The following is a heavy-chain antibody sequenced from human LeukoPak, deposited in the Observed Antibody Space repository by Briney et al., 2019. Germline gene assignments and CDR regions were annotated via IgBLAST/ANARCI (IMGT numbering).Heavy chain of an antibody. CDR1: GFTFSSYS. CDR2: ISSSSSYI. Sequence: GGSLRLSCAASGFTFSSYSMNWVRQAPGKGLEWVSSISSSSSYIYYADSVKGRFTISRDNAKNSLYLQMNSLRAEDTAVYYCARDRAQFIAVAGTVDYWGQGTLVTVSA. V-gene: IGHV3-21*01. D-gene: IGHD6-19*01. CDR3: ARDRAQFIAVAGTVDY. J-gene: IGHJ4*02.